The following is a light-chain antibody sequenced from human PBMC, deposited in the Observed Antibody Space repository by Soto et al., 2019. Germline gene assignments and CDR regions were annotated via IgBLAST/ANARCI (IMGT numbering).Light chain of an antibody. CDR1: SSNIGEGYD. J-gene: IGLJ2*01. CDR2: GNS. CDR3: HSYDSSRSVV. Sequence: QAVVTQPPSVSGAPGQRVTISCTGSSSNIGEGYDVHWYQQLPGTAPKLLIYGNSNRPSGVPDRFSGSKSGTSASLAITGLQAGDKADYYCHSYDSSRSVVFGGGTKLTVL. V-gene: IGLV1-40*01.